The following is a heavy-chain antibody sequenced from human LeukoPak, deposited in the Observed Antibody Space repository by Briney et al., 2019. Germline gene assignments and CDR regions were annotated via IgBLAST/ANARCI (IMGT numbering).Heavy chain of an antibody. D-gene: IGHD5-12*01. V-gene: IGHV4-4*07. Sequence: SETLSLTCTVSGGSISSYYWSWIRQPAGKGLEWIGRIYTSGSTNYNPSLKSRVTISVDTSKNQFSLKLSPVTAADTAVYYCARGIRGYSGYDRSGEYDYWGQGTLVTVSS. CDR2: IYTSGST. J-gene: IGHJ4*02. CDR1: GGSISSYY. CDR3: ARGIRGYSGYDRSGEYDY.